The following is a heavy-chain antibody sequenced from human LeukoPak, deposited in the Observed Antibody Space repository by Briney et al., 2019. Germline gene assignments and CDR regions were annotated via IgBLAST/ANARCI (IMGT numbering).Heavy chain of an antibody. Sequence: GGSLRLSCAASGFTFSDYYMSWIRQAPGKGLEWISYICDSGRTIYYADSVKGRFTISRDNARNSVYLQMNNLGAEDTAVYYCARDRLGDYDHSGYYDKWGQGTLVTVSS. CDR1: GFTFSDYY. J-gene: IGHJ4*02. D-gene: IGHD3-22*01. CDR3: ARDRLGDYDHSGYYDK. V-gene: IGHV3-11*01. CDR2: ICDSGRTI.